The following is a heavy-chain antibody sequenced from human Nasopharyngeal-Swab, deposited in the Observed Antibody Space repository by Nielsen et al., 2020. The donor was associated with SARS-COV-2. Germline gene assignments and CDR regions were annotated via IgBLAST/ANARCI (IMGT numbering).Heavy chain of an antibody. CDR1: GFTFSSYA. V-gene: IGHV3-23*01. CDR2: ISGSGRST. Sequence: GESLKISCAASGFTFSSYAMSWVRQAPGKGLEWVSAISGSGRSTYYADSLKGRFTISRDNAKNTLYLQMNSLRAEDTAVYYCTRAGNFRHDYWGQGTLVTVSS. CDR3: TRAGNFRHDY. D-gene: IGHD4-23*01. J-gene: IGHJ4*02.